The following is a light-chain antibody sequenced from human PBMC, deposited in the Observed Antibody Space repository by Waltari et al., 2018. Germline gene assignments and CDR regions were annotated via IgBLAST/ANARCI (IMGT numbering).Light chain of an antibody. Sequence: DIQMTQSPSSLSASVGDRVTITCRASQSISSYLNWYQQKPGKAPKLLIYAASSLQSGVPSRFSGSGSGTDFTFTISSLQPEDFATYYCQQSYSTPRLTFGGGTKVEIK. V-gene: IGKV1-39*01. CDR2: AAS. CDR1: QSISSY. J-gene: IGKJ4*01. CDR3: QQSYSTPRLT.